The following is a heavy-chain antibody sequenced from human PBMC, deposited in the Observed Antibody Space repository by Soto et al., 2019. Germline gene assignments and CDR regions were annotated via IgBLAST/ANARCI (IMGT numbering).Heavy chain of an antibody. CDR3: AGYCTNGVCYMLDV. D-gene: IGHD2-8*01. CDR1: GGSISSYY. J-gene: IGHJ6*04. V-gene: IGHV4-59*08. Sequence: SETLSLTCTVSGGSISSYYWSWIRQPPGKGLEWIGYIYYSGSTNYNPSLKSRVTISVDTSKNQFSLKLSSVTAADTAVYYCAGYCTNGVCYMLDVWGKGTTVTVSS. CDR2: IYYSGST.